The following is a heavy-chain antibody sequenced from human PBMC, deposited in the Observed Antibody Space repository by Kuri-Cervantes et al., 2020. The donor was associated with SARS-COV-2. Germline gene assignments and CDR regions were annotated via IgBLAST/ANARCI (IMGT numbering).Heavy chain of an antibody. J-gene: IGHJ4*02. CDR2: IYSCGST. V-gene: IGHV3-66*03. Sequence: GESLKISCAASGFTVSSNYMSWVRQAPGKGLEWVSVIYSCGSTYYADSVKGRFTLSRDNAKNMLFLQMNSLRAEDTAVYYCVRDGDHWNFDYWGQGNLVNVAS. D-gene: IGHD1-1*01. CDR3: VRDGDHWNFDY. CDR1: GFTVSSNY.